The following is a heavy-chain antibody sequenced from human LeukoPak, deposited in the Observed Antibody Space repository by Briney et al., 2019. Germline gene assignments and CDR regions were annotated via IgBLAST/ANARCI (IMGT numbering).Heavy chain of an antibody. V-gene: IGHV3-21*01. CDR1: GFTFSSYG. CDR3: ARGFGYGDYDGAIIYYYYGMDV. CDR2: ISSSSSYI. Sequence: PGGSLRLSCAASGFTFSSYGMHWVRQAPGKGLEWVSSISSSSSYIYYADSVKGRFTISRDNAKNSLYLQMNSLRAEDTAVYYCARGFGYGDYDGAIIYYYYGMDVWGQGTTVTVSS. J-gene: IGHJ6*02. D-gene: IGHD4-17*01.